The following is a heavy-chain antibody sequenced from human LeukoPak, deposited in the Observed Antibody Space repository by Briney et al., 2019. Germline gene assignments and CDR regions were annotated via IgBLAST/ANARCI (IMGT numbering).Heavy chain of an antibody. CDR1: GYSISSGYY. D-gene: IGHD5-24*01. Sequence: SETLSLTCTVSGYSISSGYYWGWIRQPPGKWLEWIGSIYHSGSTYYNPSLKSRVTISVDTSKNQFSLKLSSVTAADTAVYYCARDIVAEMATNYYYYMDVWGKGTTVTVSS. CDR3: ARDIVAEMATNYYYYMDV. J-gene: IGHJ6*03. CDR2: IYHSGST. V-gene: IGHV4-38-2*02.